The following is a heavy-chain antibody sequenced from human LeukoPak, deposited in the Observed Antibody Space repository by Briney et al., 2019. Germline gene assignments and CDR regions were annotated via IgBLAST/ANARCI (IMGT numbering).Heavy chain of an antibody. Sequence: ASVKVSCKASGYTFTSYGISWVRQAPGQGLEWMGWISAYNGNTNYAQKLQGRVTMTTDTSTSTAYMELRSLRSDDTAVYYCARDRLAWLYCSSTSCPFDYWGQGTLVTVSS. CDR2: ISAYNGNT. CDR3: ARDRLAWLYCSSTSCPFDY. J-gene: IGHJ4*02. CDR1: GYTFTSYG. V-gene: IGHV1-18*01. D-gene: IGHD2-2*01.